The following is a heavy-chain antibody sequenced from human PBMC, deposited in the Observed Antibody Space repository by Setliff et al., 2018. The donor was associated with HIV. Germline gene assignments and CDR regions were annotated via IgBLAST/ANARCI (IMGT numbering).Heavy chain of an antibody. CDR1: GYSFTNYW. CDR2: IYPGDSDT. D-gene: IGHD3-9*01. J-gene: IGHJ4*02. CDR3: ARRRRAPGTGDLEAY. Sequence: PGESLKISCKGSGYSFTNYWIGWVRQMPGKGLEWMGIIYPGDSDTRYSPSFHGQVTSSANKAISTAYLQWSSLKASDTAMYFCARRRRAPGTGDLEAYWGQGTLVTVSS. V-gene: IGHV5-51*01.